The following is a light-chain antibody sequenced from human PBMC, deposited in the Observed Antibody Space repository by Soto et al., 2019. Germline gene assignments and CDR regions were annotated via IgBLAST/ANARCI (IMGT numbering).Light chain of an antibody. CDR2: DVT. CDR3: SSFAGSYTHV. Sequence: QSVLTRPRSVSGSPGQAVTFSCTGTNSDVGGYDYVSWYQQLPGEAPKLIIYDVTKRPSGVPNRFSGSKSGNTASLTISGLQAEDEADYFCSSFAGSYTHVFGSGTKVTVL. J-gene: IGLJ1*01. V-gene: IGLV2-11*01. CDR1: NSDVGGYDY.